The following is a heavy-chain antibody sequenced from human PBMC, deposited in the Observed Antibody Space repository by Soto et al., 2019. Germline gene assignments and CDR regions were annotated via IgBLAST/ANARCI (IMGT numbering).Heavy chain of an antibody. CDR2: IKGDASSI. J-gene: IGHJ6*02. CDR1: GFTFSDYW. D-gene: IGHD4-17*01. V-gene: IGHV3-74*01. Sequence: GGSLRLSCAASGFTFSDYWMHWVRQAPGKGLVWVSRIKGDASSIAYADSVRGRFTISRDNAKNTLYLQTNSLRAEDTAVYYCARGLRGYYGKDVWGQGTTVTVSS. CDR3: ARGLRGYYGKDV.